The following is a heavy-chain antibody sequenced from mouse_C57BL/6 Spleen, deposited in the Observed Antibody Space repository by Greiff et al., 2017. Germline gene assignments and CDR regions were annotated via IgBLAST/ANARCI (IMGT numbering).Heavy chain of an antibody. CDR3: TRYGYDFLYFDD. J-gene: IGHJ2*01. D-gene: IGHD2-4*01. V-gene: IGHV1-15*01. CDR1: GYTFTDYE. Sequence: QVQLQQSGAELVRPGASVTLSCKASGYTFTDYEMHWVKQTPVHGLEWIGAIDPETGGTAYNQKFKGKAILTADKSSSTAYMELRSLTSEDSAVYYCTRYGYDFLYFDDWGKGTTLTVSS. CDR2: IDPETGGT.